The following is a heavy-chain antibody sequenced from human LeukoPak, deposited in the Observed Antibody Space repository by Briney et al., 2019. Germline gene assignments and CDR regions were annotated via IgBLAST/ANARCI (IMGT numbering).Heavy chain of an antibody. D-gene: IGHD3-16*01. CDR1: GDSISSGGYY. CDR3: AGYDPDAFDI. V-gene: IGHV4-30-2*01. Sequence: PSETLSLTCTVSGDSISSGGYYWSWIRQPPGKGLEWIGYIFHSGNIYYNPSLKSRVTISVDRSKNQFSLKLSSVTAADTAVYYCAGYDPDAFDIWGQGTMVTVSS. J-gene: IGHJ3*02. CDR2: IFHSGNI.